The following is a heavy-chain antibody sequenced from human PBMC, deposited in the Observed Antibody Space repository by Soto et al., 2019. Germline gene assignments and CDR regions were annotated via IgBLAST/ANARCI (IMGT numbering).Heavy chain of an antibody. CDR2: IWHDGKNK. CDR3: ARDPGQDEAMDY. CDR1: GFAFSDFG. Sequence: QVQVVESGGGVVQPGKSLRLSCAASGFAFSDFGMQWVRQAPAKGLEWVAVIWHDGKNKDYADYAKGRFTISRDNSRNILYLEMNSLRVEDTAVYYCARDPGQDEAMDYWGQGTLVTVSS. V-gene: IGHV3-33*01. J-gene: IGHJ4*02.